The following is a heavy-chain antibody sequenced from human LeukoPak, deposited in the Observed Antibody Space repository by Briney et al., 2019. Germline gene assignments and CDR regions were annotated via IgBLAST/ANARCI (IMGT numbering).Heavy chain of an antibody. D-gene: IGHD3-22*01. Sequence: SQTLSLTCTVSGGSISSGSYYWSWIRQPAGKGLEWIVRIDTSGSTNYNPSLKSRVTISVDTSKNQFSLKLSSVTAADTAVYYCAREALGYYYDSSAEEVDYWGQGTLVTVSS. J-gene: IGHJ4*02. CDR2: IDTSGST. V-gene: IGHV4-61*02. CDR1: GGSISSGSYY. CDR3: AREALGYYYDSSAEEVDY.